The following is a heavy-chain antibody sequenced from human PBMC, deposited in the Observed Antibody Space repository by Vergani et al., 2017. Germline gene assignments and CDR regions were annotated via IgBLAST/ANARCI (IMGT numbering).Heavy chain of an antibody. D-gene: IGHD2-21*01. CDR2: IYPNGNG. V-gene: IGHV4-4*07. J-gene: IGHJ5*02. CDR3: ARGNCGVNCPKYNWLAP. Sequence: QVHLQESGPGVVKPSDTLSLTCTVSGGSMSDFYWTWIRQPAGRGLEWIGRIYPNGNGNYNESLRSRLTMSIDTSRSQVSLSLSSVTAADTAVYYCARGNCGVNCPKYNWLAPWGRGILVTVAS. CDR1: GGSMSDFY.